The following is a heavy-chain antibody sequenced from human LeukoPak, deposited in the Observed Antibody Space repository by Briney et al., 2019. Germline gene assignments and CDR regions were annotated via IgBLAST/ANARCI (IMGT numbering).Heavy chain of an antibody. J-gene: IGHJ4*01. D-gene: IGHD6-19*01. Sequence: GGSLRLSCAASGFTFSNSAMSWVRQAPGKGLEWVSTLSGSGIATYYADSVKGRFTISRDNSKNTLYLQMNTLRAEDSALYYCAKGIYSSGWSYFDYWGHGTLDTVSS. CDR1: GFTFSNSA. CDR3: AKGIYSSGWSYFDY. CDR2: LSGSGIAT. V-gene: IGHV3-23*01.